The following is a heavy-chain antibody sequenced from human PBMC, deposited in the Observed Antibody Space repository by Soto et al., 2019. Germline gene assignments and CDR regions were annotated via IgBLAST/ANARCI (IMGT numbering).Heavy chain of an antibody. CDR1: IYSFTSFA. CDR2: ISPYNDNT. Sequence: QIQLVQSGAEVKKPGASVKVSCKASIYSFTSFAINWVRQAPGQGLEWMGWISPYNDNTNYAQKFQGRVTMTTDTSTTTAYMELRSLTSDDTAVYYCARESSGWTTYFDFWGQGTLVTVSS. J-gene: IGHJ4*02. CDR3: ARESSGWTTYFDF. V-gene: IGHV1-18*01. D-gene: IGHD6-25*01.